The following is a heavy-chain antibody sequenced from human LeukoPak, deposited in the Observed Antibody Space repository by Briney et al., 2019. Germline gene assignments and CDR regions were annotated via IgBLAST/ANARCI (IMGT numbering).Heavy chain of an antibody. Sequence: GGSLRLSCAASGFNFRSYWMHWVRQAPGKGLVWVSRIKSDGSSTSYADSVKGRFTISRDNAKNTLYLHMNSLRAEDTAVYYCARGPPWYFDLWGRGTLVTVSS. D-gene: IGHD6-25*01. CDR2: IKSDGSST. J-gene: IGHJ2*01. V-gene: IGHV3-74*01. CDR3: ARGPPWYFDL. CDR1: GFNFRSYW.